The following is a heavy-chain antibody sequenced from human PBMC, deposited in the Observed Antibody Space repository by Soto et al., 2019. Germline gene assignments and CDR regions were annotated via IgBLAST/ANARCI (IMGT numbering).Heavy chain of an antibody. D-gene: IGHD3-10*01. CDR2: INAGNGNT. J-gene: IGHJ5*02. Sequence: QVQLVQSGAEVKKPGASVKVSCKASGYTFTSYAMHWVRQAPGQRLEWMGWINAGNGNTKYSQKFQGRVTITRDTAASTAYMELSSLRSEDTAVYYCARGQGFGELEWFGPWGQGTLVTVSS. CDR1: GYTFTSYA. CDR3: ARGQGFGELEWFGP. V-gene: IGHV1-3*01.